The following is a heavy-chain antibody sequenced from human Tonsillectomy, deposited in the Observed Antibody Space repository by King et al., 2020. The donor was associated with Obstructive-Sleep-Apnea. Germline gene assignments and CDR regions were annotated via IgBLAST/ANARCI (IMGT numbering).Heavy chain of an antibody. J-gene: IGHJ4*02. V-gene: IGHV3-23*04. D-gene: IGHD1-26*01. Sequence: VQLVESGGGLVQPGGSLRLSCAASGFTFTTYAMSWVRQAPGKGLEWISALDASGGYTYYADSVKGRFTISRDNSKSTLYLQMNSLRAEDTAVYYCAKVPTRGTYYYFDRWGQGTLVTVSS. CDR1: GFTFTTYA. CDR3: AKVPTRGTYYYFDR. CDR2: LDASGGYT.